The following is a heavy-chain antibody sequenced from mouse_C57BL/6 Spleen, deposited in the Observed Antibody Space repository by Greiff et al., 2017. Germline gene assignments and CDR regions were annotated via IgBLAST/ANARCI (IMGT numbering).Heavy chain of an antibody. J-gene: IGHJ2*01. V-gene: IGHV1-69*01. CDR3: ARVWKSKLVNFDY. D-gene: IGHD2-13*01. Sequence: QVQLQQPGAELVMPGASVKLSCKASGYTFTSYWMHWVKQRPGQGLEWIGEIDPSDSYTNYNQKFKGKSTLTVDKSSSTAYMQLSSLTSEDSAVYYCARVWKSKLVNFDYWGQGTTLTVSS. CDR2: IDPSDSYT. CDR1: GYTFTSYW.